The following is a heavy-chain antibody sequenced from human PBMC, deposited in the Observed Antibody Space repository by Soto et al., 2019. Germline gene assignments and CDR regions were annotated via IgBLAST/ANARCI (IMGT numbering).Heavy chain of an antibody. J-gene: IGHJ5*02. CDR2: IYPGDSDI. CDR3: ARHRDSGFYDL. Sequence: PGESLKISCEGSGYSFTTYWIGWVRQTPEKGLEWLGIIYPGDSDIRYSPSFQGRVTISADKSINTAYLQLSSLKASDTAMYYCARHRDSGFYDLWGQGTLVTVSS. V-gene: IGHV5-51*01. CDR1: GYSFTTYW. D-gene: IGHD3-22*01.